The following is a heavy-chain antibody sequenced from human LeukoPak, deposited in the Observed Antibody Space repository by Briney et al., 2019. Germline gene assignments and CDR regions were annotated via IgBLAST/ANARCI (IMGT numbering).Heavy chain of an antibody. J-gene: IGHJ5*02. CDR3: TLYYYDSSGYYFGFSGS. D-gene: IGHD3-22*01. CDR1: GFTFSNYD. V-gene: IGHV3-15*01. CDR2: IKSRTDGGTT. Sequence: GGSLRLSCTASGFTFSNYDINWVRQTPGKGLEWVGRIKSRTDGGTTEYAAPVKGRFAILRDDSENTLHLQMNSLKTEDTAVYYCTLYYYDSSGYYFGFSGSWGQGTLVTVSS.